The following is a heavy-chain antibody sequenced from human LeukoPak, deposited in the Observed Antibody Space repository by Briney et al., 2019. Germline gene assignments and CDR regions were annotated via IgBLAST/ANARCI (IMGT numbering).Heavy chain of an antibody. CDR3: ARNSLRFSYYYYYMDV. D-gene: IGHD5-12*01. CDR1: GDSISSYY. J-gene: IGHJ6*03. CDR2: LSYSGST. V-gene: IGHV4-59*12. Sequence: SETLSLTCTVSGDSISSYYWSWIRQPPGKGLEWSGYLSYSGSTNYNPSLKSRVTMSVDTSKNQFSLKLSSVTAADTAVYYCARNSLRFSYYYYYMDVWGKGTTVTISS.